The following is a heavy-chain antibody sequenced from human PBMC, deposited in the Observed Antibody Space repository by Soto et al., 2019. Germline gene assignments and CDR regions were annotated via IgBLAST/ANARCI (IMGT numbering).Heavy chain of an antibody. V-gene: IGHV1-69*02. CDR2: IIPILGIA. J-gene: IGHJ4*02. CDR1: GGTFISYT. CDR3: AREYCSSTSCYRDY. D-gene: IGHD2-2*02. Sequence: QVQLVQSGAEVKKPGSSVKVSCKASGGTFISYTISWVRQAPGQGLEWMGRIIPILGIANYAQKFQGRVTITADKSTSTAYMELSSLRSEDTAVYYCAREYCSSTSCYRDYWGQGTLVTVSS.